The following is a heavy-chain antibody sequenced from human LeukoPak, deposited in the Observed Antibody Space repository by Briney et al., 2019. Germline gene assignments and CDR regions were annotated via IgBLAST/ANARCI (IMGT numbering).Heavy chain of an antibody. Sequence: SETLSLTRTVSGGSISSYYWSWIRQPPGKGLEWIGYIYYSGSTNYNPSLKSRVTISVDTSKNQFSLKLSSVIAADTAVYYCARSSGGWYHQRGPFDYWGQGTLVTVSS. J-gene: IGHJ4*02. CDR2: IYYSGST. D-gene: IGHD6-19*01. V-gene: IGHV4-59*08. CDR1: GGSISSYY. CDR3: ARSSGGWYHQRGPFDY.